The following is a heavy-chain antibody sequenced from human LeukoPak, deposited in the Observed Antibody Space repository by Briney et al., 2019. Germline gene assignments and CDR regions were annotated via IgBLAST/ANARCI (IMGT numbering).Heavy chain of an antibody. Sequence: GGSLRLSCAASGFSFSDAWMNWVRQAPGKGLEWVSYVSTTVTTTYYADSVKGRFTISRDNAKNSLYLQMNSLRAEDTAVYYCARGAGYNYPYYFDYWGQGTLVTVSS. CDR3: ARGAGYNYPYYFDY. CDR1: GFSFSDAW. CDR2: VSTTVTTT. D-gene: IGHD5-24*01. V-gene: IGHV3-11*01. J-gene: IGHJ4*02.